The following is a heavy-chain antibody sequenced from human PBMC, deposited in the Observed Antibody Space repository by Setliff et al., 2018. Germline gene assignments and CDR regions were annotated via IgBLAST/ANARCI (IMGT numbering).Heavy chain of an antibody. CDR1: GFSLTTPSVG. CDR3: AHIMGRVWDY. D-gene: IGHD3-10*01. J-gene: IGHJ4*02. Sequence: VSGPTLVNPTQTLTLTCSFSGFSLTTPSVGVGWVRQPPGKALEWLALISWGDDDRYSPSLKNRVTLTKDTSKNQVVLTMSNVDPVDTATYYCAHIMGRVWDYWGPGTLVTVSS. CDR2: ISWGDDD. V-gene: IGHV2-5*02.